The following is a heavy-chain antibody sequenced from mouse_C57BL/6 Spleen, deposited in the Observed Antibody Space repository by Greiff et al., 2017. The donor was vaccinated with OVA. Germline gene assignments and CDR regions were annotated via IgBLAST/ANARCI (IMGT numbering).Heavy chain of an antibody. CDR3: ARGHDYDVRVFAY. CDR2: IYPGSGST. CDR1: GYTFTSYW. J-gene: IGHJ3*01. V-gene: IGHV1-55*01. Sequence: QVQLQQSGAELVKPGASVKMSCKASGYTFTSYWITWVKQRPGQGLEWIGDIYPGSGSTNYNEKFKSKATLTVDTSSSTAYMQLSSLTSEDSAVYYCARGHDYDVRVFAYWGQGTLVTVSA. D-gene: IGHD2-4*01.